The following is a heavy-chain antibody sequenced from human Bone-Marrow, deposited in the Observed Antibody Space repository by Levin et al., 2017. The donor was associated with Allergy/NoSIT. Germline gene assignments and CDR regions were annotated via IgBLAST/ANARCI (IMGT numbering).Heavy chain of an antibody. Sequence: SETLSLTCTVSGGSISTYYWSWIRQPPGKGLEWIGYVYYSGSTNYNPSLKSRVTMSVDTSKNHSSLKLSSVTAPDTALYYCARHAGPIHLWLMDYWGQGTLVTVSS. D-gene: IGHD5-18*01. J-gene: IGHJ4*02. CDR2: VYYSGST. CDR3: ARHAGPIHLWLMDY. V-gene: IGHV4-59*08. CDR1: GGSISTYY.